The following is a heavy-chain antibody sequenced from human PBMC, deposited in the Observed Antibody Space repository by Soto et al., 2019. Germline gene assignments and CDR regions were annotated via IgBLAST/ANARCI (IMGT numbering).Heavy chain of an antibody. CDR2: ISYDGSNK. CDR1: GFTFSSYA. D-gene: IGHD6-6*01. CDR3: ARSSSSSLSLMDV. Sequence: QVQLVESGGGVVQPGRSLRLSCAASGFTFSSYAMHWVRQAPGKGLEWVAVISYDGSNKYYADSVKGRFTISRDNSKNTLYLQMNSLRAEDTAVYYCARSSSSSLSLMDVWGQGTTVTVSS. V-gene: IGHV3-30-3*01. J-gene: IGHJ6*02.